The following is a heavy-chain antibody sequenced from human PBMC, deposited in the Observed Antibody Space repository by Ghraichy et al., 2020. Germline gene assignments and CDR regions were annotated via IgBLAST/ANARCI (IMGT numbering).Heavy chain of an antibody. Sequence: LSLTCAASGFTFSSYAMSWVRQAPGKGLEWVSAISGSGGSTYYADSVKGRFTISRDNSKNTLYLQMNSLRAEDTAVYYCAKPCIAVAFGDAFDIWGQGTMVTVSS. CDR1: GFTFSSYA. V-gene: IGHV3-23*01. CDR3: AKPCIAVAFGDAFDI. J-gene: IGHJ3*02. D-gene: IGHD6-19*01. CDR2: ISGSGGST.